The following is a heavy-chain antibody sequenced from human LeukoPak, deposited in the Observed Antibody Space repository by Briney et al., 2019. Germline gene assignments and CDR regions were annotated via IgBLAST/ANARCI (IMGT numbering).Heavy chain of an antibody. CDR1: GFTFSSYG. J-gene: IGHJ4*02. CDR2: ISYDGSNK. D-gene: IGHD6-13*01. V-gene: IGHV3-30*03. CDR3: ARDLAAPGIY. Sequence: GGSLRLSCAASGFTFSSYGMHWVRQAPGKGLEWVAVISYDGSNKYYADSVKGRFTISRDNSKNTLYLQMNSLRAEDTAVYYCARDLAAPGIYWGQGTLVTVSS.